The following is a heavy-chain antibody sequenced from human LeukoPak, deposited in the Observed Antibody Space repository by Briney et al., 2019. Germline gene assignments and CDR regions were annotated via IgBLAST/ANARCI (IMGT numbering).Heavy chain of an antibody. CDR2: ISSSGSTI. Sequence: PGGSLRLSCAASGFTFSDYYMSWIRQAPGKGLVWVSYISSSGSTIYYADSVKGRFTISRDNAKNSLYLQMNSLRAEDTAVYYCARDRSRYCSGGSCYRRFDYWGQGTLVTVSS. CDR1: GFTFSDYY. V-gene: IGHV3-11*04. J-gene: IGHJ4*02. D-gene: IGHD2-15*01. CDR3: ARDRSRYCSGGSCYRRFDY.